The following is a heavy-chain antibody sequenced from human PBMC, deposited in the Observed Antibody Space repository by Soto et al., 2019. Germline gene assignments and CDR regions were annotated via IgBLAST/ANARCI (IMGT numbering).Heavy chain of an antibody. CDR1: GYTFTGYF. Sequence: GASVKVSCKASGYTFTGYFVHWVRLAPGQGLEWMGWVNPDTGVATFPQKFQGRVTVTRDASINTDYMELTHLTSEDTGIYYCARDPIRGGVPYFFDFWGRGTQVTVSS. D-gene: IGHD3-16*01. CDR3: ARDPIRGGVPYFFDF. J-gene: IGHJ4*02. CDR2: VNPDTGVA. V-gene: IGHV1-2*02.